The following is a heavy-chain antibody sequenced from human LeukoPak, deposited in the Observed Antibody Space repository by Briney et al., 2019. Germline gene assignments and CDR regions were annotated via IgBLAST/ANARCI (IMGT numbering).Heavy chain of an antibody. CDR2: ISGSGGST. Sequence: QPGGSLRLSCAASGFTFSSYAMSWVRQAPGKGLEWVSAISGSGGSTYYADSVKGRFTISRDNSKNTLYLQMNSLRAEDTAVYYCAKDYYYDSSGYLDYWGQGTLVTVSS. J-gene: IGHJ4*02. CDR1: GFTFSSYA. D-gene: IGHD3-22*01. CDR3: AKDYYYDSSGYLDY. V-gene: IGHV3-23*01.